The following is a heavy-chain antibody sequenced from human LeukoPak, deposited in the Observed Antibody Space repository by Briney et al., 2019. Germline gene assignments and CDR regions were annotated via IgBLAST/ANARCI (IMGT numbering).Heavy chain of an antibody. CDR2: ISVYNGNT. J-gene: IGHJ4*02. D-gene: IGHD3-3*01. V-gene: IGHV1-18*01. Sequence: GASVKVSCKASGYTFTNYGISWVRQAPGQGLEWMGWISVYNGNTNYAQKLQGRVTMTTDTSTSTAYMELRSLRSDDTAVYYCARDPSNILWSGYPIDYWGQGTLVTVSS. CDR1: GYTFTNYG. CDR3: ARDPSNILWSGYPIDY.